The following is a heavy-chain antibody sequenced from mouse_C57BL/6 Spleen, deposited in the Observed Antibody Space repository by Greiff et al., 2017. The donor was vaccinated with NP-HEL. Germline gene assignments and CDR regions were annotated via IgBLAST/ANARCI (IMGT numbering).Heavy chain of an antibody. CDR3: AGPGKVDWYFDV. CDR1: GFTFSDYG. V-gene: IGHV5-17*01. D-gene: IGHD4-1*01. Sequence: EVKLMESGGGLVKPGGSLKLSCAASGFTFSDYGMHWVRQAPEKGLEWVAYISSGSSTIYYADTVKGRFTISRDNAKNTLLLQMTSLRSEDTAMYYCAGPGKVDWYFDVWGTGTTVTVSS. J-gene: IGHJ1*03. CDR2: ISSGSSTI.